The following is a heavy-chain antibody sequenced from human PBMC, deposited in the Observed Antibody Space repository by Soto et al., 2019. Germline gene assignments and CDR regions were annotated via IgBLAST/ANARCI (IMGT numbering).Heavy chain of an antibody. CDR1: GGSVSSGSYY. V-gene: IGHV4-61*01. J-gene: IGHJ4*02. CDR2: IYYSGST. Sequence: PSETLSLTCTVSGGSVSSGSYYWSWIRQPPGKGLEWIGYIYYSGSTNYNPSLKSRVTISVDTSKNQFSLKLSSVTAADTAVYYCARVNLSSYGNSFHYWGQGNLVTVSS. D-gene: IGHD5-18*01. CDR3: ARVNLSSYGNSFHY.